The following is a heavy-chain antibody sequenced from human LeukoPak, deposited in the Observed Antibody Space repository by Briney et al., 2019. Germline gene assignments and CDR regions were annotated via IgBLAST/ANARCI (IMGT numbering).Heavy chain of an antibody. CDR3: ARDGLGASREERRFDWFDP. CDR2: ISSSSSYI. CDR1: GFTFSSYS. Sequence: PGGSLRLSCAASGFTFSSYSMNWVRQAPGKGLEWVSSISSSSSYIYYADSVKGRFTISRDNAKNSLYLQMNSLRAEDTAVYYCARDGLGASREERRFDWFDPWGQGTLVTVSS. D-gene: IGHD1-1*01. V-gene: IGHV3-21*01. J-gene: IGHJ5*02.